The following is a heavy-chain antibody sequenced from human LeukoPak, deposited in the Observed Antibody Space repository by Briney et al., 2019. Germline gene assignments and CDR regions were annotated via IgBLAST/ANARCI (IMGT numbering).Heavy chain of an antibody. CDR1: GFSFSSYG. D-gene: IGHD6-6*01. CDR3: AKGSLASSSPAFDY. CDR2: IWYDGSNK. V-gene: IGHV3-33*06. J-gene: IGHJ4*02. Sequence: PGGSLRLSCAASGFSFSSYGMHWVRQAPGKGLERVAVIWYDGSNKYYADSVKGRFTISRDNSKNTLYLQMNSLRAEDTAVYYCAKGSLASSSPAFDYWGQGTLVTVSS.